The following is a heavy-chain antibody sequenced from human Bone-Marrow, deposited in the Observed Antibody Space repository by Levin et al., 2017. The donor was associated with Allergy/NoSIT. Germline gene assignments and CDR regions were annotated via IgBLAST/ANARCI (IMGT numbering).Heavy chain of an antibody. CDR1: GYTFTDNY. CDR2: INPKTGDS. D-gene: IGHD2/OR15-2a*01. Sequence: GESLKISCKASGYTFTDNYMHWVREAPGQGLEWMGWINPKTGDSNCTQHFQGRVTMTRDTSLSTAYMELSRLRFDDTAVYYCARGVSTYFLLALGGTGTFDFWGKGTKVTVSS. J-gene: IGHJ3*01. V-gene: IGHV1-2*02. CDR3: ARGVSTYFLLALGGTGTFDF.